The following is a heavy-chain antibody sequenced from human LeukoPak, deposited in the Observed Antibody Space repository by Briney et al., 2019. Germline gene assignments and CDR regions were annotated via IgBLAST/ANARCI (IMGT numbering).Heavy chain of an antibody. CDR1: GFTFNDYY. CDR3: ARDRGNSDPGDWYDS. Sequence: PGGSLRLSCAASGFTFNDYYMSWIRQAPGKGLEWVSYISSSGSTVYYAASVRGRFTISRDNAKNSLFLQMNSLRAEDTAVYYCARDRGNSDPGDWYDSWGQGTLVTVSS. D-gene: IGHD4-23*01. CDR2: ISSSGSTV. J-gene: IGHJ5*01. V-gene: IGHV3-11*01.